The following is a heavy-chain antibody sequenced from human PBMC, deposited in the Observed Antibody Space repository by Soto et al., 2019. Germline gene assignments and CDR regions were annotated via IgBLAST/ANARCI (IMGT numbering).Heavy chain of an antibody. CDR3: ARQTTYSSSWYDY. Sequence: ETLCLTCPVSGGSISNYYWTWIRQPAGKGLEWIGRIYTSGSTNYNPSLKSRVTMSVDTSKNQFSLKLSSVTAADTALYYCARQTTYSSSWYDYWGHGTLVTVSS. V-gene: IGHV4-4*07. J-gene: IGHJ5*01. D-gene: IGHD6-13*01. CDR2: IYTSGST. CDR1: GGSISNYY.